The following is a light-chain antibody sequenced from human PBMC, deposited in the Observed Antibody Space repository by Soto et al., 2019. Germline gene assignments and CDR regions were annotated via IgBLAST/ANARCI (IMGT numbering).Light chain of an antibody. CDR2: DAS. V-gene: IGKV1-33*01. CDR3: QQYDNLPLT. CDR1: QDISRY. Sequence: LHMTNSPYCLSVCSSYRVPITSQPSQDISRYLNWYQHKPGKAPKLLIYDASNLETRVPSRFSGSGSGTDFTFTISSLQPEDFATYYCQQYDNLPLTFGRGTKVDIK. J-gene: IGKJ4*01.